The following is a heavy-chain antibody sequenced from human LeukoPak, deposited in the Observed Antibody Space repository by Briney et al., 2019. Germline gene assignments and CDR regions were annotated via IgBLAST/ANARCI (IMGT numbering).Heavy chain of an antibody. D-gene: IGHD3-10*01. J-gene: IGHJ4*02. CDR3: ARVSDNVLLWFGELSETGHFDY. CDR2: MNPNSGNT. CDR1: GYTFTSYD. V-gene: IGHV1-8*01. Sequence: ASVKVSCKASGYTFTSYDINWVRPATGQGLEWMGWMNPNSGNTGYAQKFQGRVTMTRNTSISTAYMELSSLRSEDTAVYYCARVSDNVLLWFGELSETGHFDYWGQGTLVTVSS.